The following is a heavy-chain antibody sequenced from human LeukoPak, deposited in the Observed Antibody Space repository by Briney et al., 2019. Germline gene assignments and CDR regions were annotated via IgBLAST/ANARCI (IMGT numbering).Heavy chain of an antibody. CDR3: VRGGTGDGNYFDY. CDR1: RFNINTYS. V-gene: IGHV3-48*01. CDR2: IDNDDDPI. D-gene: IGHD7-27*01. Sequence: GGSLRLSCATSRFNINTYSLNWVRQTPGKGLEWLSYIDNDDDPIYYADSVKGRFTASGDNARNSLYLQLNSLRAEDTAIYYCVRGGTGDGNYFDYWGQGTLVTVSS. J-gene: IGHJ4*02.